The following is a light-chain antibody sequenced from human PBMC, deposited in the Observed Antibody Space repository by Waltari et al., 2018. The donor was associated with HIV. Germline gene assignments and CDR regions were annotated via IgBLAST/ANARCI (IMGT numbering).Light chain of an antibody. CDR2: SNN. J-gene: IGLJ2*01. CDR1: STNIGSNT. V-gene: IGLV1-44*01. CDR3: AAWDGSLNGRVV. Sequence: QPVLTQPPSASGTPGQRVTISCSGSSTNIGSNTVNWYQQLPGTAPKLLIYSNNQRPSGVPDRFSGSKSGTSASLAISGLQSEDEADYYCAAWDGSLNGRVVFGGGTKLTVL.